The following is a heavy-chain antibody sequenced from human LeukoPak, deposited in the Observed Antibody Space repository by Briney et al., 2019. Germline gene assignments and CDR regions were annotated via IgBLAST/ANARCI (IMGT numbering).Heavy chain of an antibody. J-gene: IGHJ4*02. V-gene: IGHV3-73*01. CDR1: GFTFSSHW. D-gene: IGHD5-18*01. Sequence: GGSLRLSCAASGFTFSSHWMSWVRQASGKGLEWVGRIRSRANSYATAYAASVKGRFTISRDDSKNTAFLQMNSLKTEDTAVYYCTRHADLVDTAMGGMTDWGQGTLVTVSS. CDR3: TRHADLVDTAMGGMTD. CDR2: IRSRANSYAT.